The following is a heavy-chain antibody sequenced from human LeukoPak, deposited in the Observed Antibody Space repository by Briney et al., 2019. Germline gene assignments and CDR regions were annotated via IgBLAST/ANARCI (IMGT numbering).Heavy chain of an antibody. J-gene: IGHJ6*04. CDR3: AKSTVTTNIYYYYGMDV. CDR2: ISYDGSNK. CDR1: GFTFSSYG. Sequence: GGSLRLSCAASGFTFSSYGVHWVRQAPGKGLEWVAVISYDGSNKYYADSVKGRFTISRDNSKNTLYLQMNSLRAEDTAVYYCAKSTVTTNIYYYYGMDVWGKGTTVTVSS. V-gene: IGHV3-30*18. D-gene: IGHD4-17*01.